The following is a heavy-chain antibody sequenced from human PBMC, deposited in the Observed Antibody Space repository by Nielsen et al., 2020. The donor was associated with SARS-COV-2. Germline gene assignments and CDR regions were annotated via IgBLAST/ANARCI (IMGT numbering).Heavy chain of an antibody. CDR3: ATGLPGGTGTPEGY. D-gene: IGHD1-1*01. J-gene: IGHJ4*02. V-gene: IGHV1-24*01. CDR1: GYTLTELS. Sequence: ASVKVSCKVSGYTLTELSMHWVRQAPGKGLEWMGGFDPEDGETIYAQKFQGRVTMTEDTSTDTAYMELSSLRSEDTAVYYCATGLPGGTGTPEGYWGQGTLVTVSS. CDR2: FDPEDGET.